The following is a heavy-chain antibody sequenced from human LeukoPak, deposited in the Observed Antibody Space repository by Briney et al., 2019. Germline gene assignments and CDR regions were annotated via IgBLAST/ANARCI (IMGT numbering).Heavy chain of an antibody. D-gene: IGHD4-23*01. V-gene: IGHV3-74*01. Sequence: PGGSLRLSCAASGSTFSDYWMHWVRQAPGKGLVWVSIINTDTRGTYYADSVKARFTISRDNSKNTLYLQMNSLRAEDTAVYYCAGGGNSVLDYWGQGTLVTVSS. CDR2: INTDTRGT. J-gene: IGHJ4*02. CDR3: AGGGNSVLDY. CDR1: GSTFSDYW.